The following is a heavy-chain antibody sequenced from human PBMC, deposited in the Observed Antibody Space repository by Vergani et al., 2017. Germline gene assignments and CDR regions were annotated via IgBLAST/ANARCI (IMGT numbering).Heavy chain of an antibody. CDR3: ARDRQIVVVPAAQIYYYYGMDV. CDR1: GGSISSGGYY. CDR2: IYYSGST. D-gene: IGHD2-2*01. Sequence: QVQLQESGPGLVKPSETLSLTCTVSGGSISSGGYYWSWIRQHPGKGLEWIGYIYYSGSTYYNPSLKSRVTISVDTSKNQFSLKLSSVTAADTAVYYCARDRQIVVVPAAQIYYYYGMDVWGQGTTVTVSS. V-gene: IGHV4-31*03. J-gene: IGHJ6*02.